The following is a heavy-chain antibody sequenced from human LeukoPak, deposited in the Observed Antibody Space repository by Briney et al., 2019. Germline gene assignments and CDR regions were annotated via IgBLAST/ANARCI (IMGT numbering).Heavy chain of an antibody. Sequence: GGSLRLSCRASGFSFSIYSMNWLRQAPAKGLDWVSVIRPEGAHTYYADSVQGPFTISRDNSKNMLYLQMNSLRAEDTATYYCVKDGHCRDSICATKIVVAGYLDHWGQGTQVTVSA. V-gene: IGHV3-23*01. CDR1: GFSFSIYS. CDR2: IRPEGAHT. D-gene: IGHD6-19*01. CDR3: VKDGHCRDSICATKIVVAGYLDH. J-gene: IGHJ4*02.